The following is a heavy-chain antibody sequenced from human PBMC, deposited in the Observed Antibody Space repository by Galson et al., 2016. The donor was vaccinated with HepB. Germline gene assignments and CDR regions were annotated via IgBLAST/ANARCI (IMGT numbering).Heavy chain of an antibody. CDR3: VKDGGYYYGSGSWGGCYGLDV. CDR2: ISGSAGGT. V-gene: IGHV3-23*01. CDR1: GFTFTTYA. Sequence: SLRLSCAAAGFTFTTYAMNWVRQAPGKGLEWVSGISGSAGGTYYADSVKGRFTISRDNSKSTLYLQMNSLRAEDTAVYYWVKDGGYYYGSGSWGGCYGLDVWGQGTTVTVSS. D-gene: IGHD3-10*01. J-gene: IGHJ6*02.